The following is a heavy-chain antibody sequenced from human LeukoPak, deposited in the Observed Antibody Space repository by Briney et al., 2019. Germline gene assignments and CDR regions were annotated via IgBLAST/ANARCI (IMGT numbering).Heavy chain of an antibody. D-gene: IGHD5-18*01. J-gene: IGHJ5*02. CDR1: GGTFSSYA. CDR2: IIPIFGTA. V-gene: IGHV1-69*13. Sequence: ASVKVSCKASGGTFSSYAIIWVRQAPGQGLEWMGGIIPIFGTANYAQKFQGRVTITAEGSTGTAYMELSSLRSEETDVYSCASSYGEYTWFDPWGQGTLVTVSS. CDR3: ASSYGEYTWFDP.